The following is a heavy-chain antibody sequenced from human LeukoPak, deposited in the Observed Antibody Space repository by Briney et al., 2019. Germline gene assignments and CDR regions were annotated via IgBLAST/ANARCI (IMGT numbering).Heavy chain of an antibody. CDR3: ARVGRYCTNGVCPPYYYYGMDV. V-gene: IGHV3-11*01. CDR2: ISSSGSTI. CDR1: GFTFSDYY. J-gene: IGHJ6*02. Sequence: PGGSLRLSCAASGFTFSDYYMSWIRQAPGKGLEWVSYISSSGSTIYYADPVKGRFTISRDSAKNSLYLQMNSLRAEDTAVYYCARVGRYCTNGVCPPYYYYGMDVWGQGTTVTVSS. D-gene: IGHD2-8*01.